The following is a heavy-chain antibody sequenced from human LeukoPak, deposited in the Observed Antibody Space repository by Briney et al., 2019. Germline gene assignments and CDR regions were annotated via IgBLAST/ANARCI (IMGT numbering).Heavy chain of an antibody. CDR2: ISWNSGSI. D-gene: IGHD6-19*01. CDR1: GFTFDDYA. V-gene: IGHV3-9*01. Sequence: GGSLRLSCAASGFTFDDYAMHWVRQAPGKGLEWVSGISWNSGSIGYADSVKGRFTISRDNAKNSLYLQMNSLRAEDTALYYCAKDDSPNSSGWYGVFDYWGQGTLVTVSP. CDR3: AKDDSPNSSGWYGVFDY. J-gene: IGHJ4*02.